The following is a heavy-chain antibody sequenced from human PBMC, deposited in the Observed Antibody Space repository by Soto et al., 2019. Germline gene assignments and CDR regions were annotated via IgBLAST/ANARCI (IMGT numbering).Heavy chain of an antibody. Sequence: SVKVSCKASGGTFSSYAISWFRQAPGQGLEWMGGIIPIFGTANYAQKFQGRVTITADKSTSTAYMELSSLRSEETAVYYCASEGYSYGYYYYGMEVWGQGTTVTVSS. CDR2: IIPIFGTA. V-gene: IGHV1-69*06. D-gene: IGHD5-18*01. CDR3: ASEGYSYGYYYYGMEV. CDR1: GGTFSSYA. J-gene: IGHJ6*02.